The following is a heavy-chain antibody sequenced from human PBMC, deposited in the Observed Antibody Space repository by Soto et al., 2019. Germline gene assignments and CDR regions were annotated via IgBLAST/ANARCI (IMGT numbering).Heavy chain of an antibody. J-gene: IGHJ6*03. CDR2: IYPGDSDT. CDR1: GYSFTSYW. CDR3: ARQKGTELRSYYYYYMDV. V-gene: IGHV5-51*01. Sequence: PGESLKISCKGSGYSFTSYWIGWVRQMPGKGLEWMGIIYPGDSDTRYSPSFQGQVTISADKSISTAYLQWSSLKASDTAMYYCARQKGTELRSYYYYYMDVWGKGTTVNVSS. D-gene: IGHD1-26*01.